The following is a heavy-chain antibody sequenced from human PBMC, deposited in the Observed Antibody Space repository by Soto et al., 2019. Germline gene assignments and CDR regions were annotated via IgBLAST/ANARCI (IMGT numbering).Heavy chain of an antibody. CDR2: IIRIFSKA. V-gene: IGHV1-69*01. Sequence: QVQLVQSGAEVKKPWSAVKVSCNASGGTFSSYAISWVRQAPGPGLEWMGGIIRIFSKANYAQKFQGRGTITADESTRTAYMELGSLRSEDTAVDYCARDSPIARMDVWGQGTTVTVSS. CDR3: ARDSPIARMDV. D-gene: IGHD6-13*01. J-gene: IGHJ6*02. CDR1: GGTFSSYA.